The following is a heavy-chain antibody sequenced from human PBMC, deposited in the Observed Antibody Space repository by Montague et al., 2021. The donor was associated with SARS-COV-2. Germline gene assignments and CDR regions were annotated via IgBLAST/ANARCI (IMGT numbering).Heavy chain of an antibody. Sequence: SETLSLTCAVHGGSFSTYSWNWIRQPPGKGLEWIGEIHHGGSTNYNPSLKSRVTISADTSKNQFSLKLTSVAAADTAVYHCARLGVGVVPSPILGVGPYYSDYYIVRWGKGSPVPVPS. J-gene: IGHJ6*03. CDR1: GGSFSTYS. CDR2: IHHGGST. V-gene: IGHV4-34*01. CDR3: ARLGVGVVPSPILGVGPYYSDYYIVR. D-gene: IGHD3-10*01.